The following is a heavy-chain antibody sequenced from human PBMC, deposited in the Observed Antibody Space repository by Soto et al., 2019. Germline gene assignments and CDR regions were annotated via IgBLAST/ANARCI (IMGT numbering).Heavy chain of an antibody. Sequence: PSETLSLTCSVSGSSISGSYWSWIRQSPGKGLEWLGYVYYTGSTNYSPSLRSRVSISVDTSMTEFSLRLSSVTAAVTAVYFCARSVAVPGAHMEHWGQGAQVTVSS. CDR2: VYYTGST. CDR1: GSSISGSY. J-gene: IGHJ1*01. D-gene: IGHD6-19*01. CDR3: ARSVAVPGAHMEH. V-gene: IGHV4-59*01.